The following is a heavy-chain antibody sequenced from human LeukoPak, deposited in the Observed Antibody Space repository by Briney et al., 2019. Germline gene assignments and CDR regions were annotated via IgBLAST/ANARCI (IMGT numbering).Heavy chain of an antibody. J-gene: IGHJ5*01. CDR1: GFTFGDYA. Sequence: GGSLRLSCRASGFTFGDYAVTWVRQAPGKGLEWVGFIRSKGYGGTTEYAASLKGRFTISRDDSKSIAYLQMNSLKTEDTAVYYCSRGRITPPFGVVIWFDSWGQGTLVTVSS. V-gene: IGHV3-49*04. CDR3: SRGRITPPFGVVIWFDS. D-gene: IGHD3-3*01. CDR2: IRSKGYGGTT.